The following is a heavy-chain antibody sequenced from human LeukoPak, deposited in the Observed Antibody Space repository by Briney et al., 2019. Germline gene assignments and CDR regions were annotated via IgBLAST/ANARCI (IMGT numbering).Heavy chain of an antibody. V-gene: IGHV3-74*01. Sequence: GGSLRLSCAASGFTFSSYWMHWVRQAPGKGLVWVSRINSDGSSTSYADSVKGRFTISRDSAKNTLYLQMNSPRAEDTAVYYCARVPDSGSAIDYWGQGTLVTVSS. D-gene: IGHD1-26*01. CDR3: ARVPDSGSAIDY. J-gene: IGHJ4*02. CDR2: INSDGSST. CDR1: GFTFSSYW.